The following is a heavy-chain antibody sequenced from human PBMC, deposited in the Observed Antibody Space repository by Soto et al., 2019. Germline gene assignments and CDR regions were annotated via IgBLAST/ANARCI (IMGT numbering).Heavy chain of an antibody. CDR1: GYTFTSYY. V-gene: IGHV1-46*01. J-gene: IGHJ6*02. Sequence: ASVKVSCKASGYTFTSYYMHWVRQAPGQGLEWMGIINPSGGSTSYAQKFQGRVTMTRDTSTSTVYMELSSLRSEDTAVYYCASEYSSSSGFHYCYGMDVWGQGTTVTVSS. CDR2: INPSGGST. D-gene: IGHD6-6*01. CDR3: ASEYSSSSGFHYCYGMDV.